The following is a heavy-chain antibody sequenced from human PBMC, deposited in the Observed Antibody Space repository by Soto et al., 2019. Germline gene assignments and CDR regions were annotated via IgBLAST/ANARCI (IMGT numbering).Heavy chain of an antibody. Sequence: ASVKVSCKVSGYTLTELSMHWVRQAPGKGLEWMGGFDPEDGETIYAQKFQGRVTMTEDTSTDTAYMELSSLRSEDTAVYYCATDPLTTVTTRAPFGYWGQGTLVTVS. J-gene: IGHJ4*02. D-gene: IGHD4-17*01. CDR1: GYTLTELS. CDR2: FDPEDGET. V-gene: IGHV1-24*01. CDR3: ATDPLTTVTTRAPFGY.